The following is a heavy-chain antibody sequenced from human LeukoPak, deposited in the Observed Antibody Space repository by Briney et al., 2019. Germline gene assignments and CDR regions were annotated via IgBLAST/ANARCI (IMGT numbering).Heavy chain of an antibody. D-gene: IGHD3-10*01. J-gene: IGHJ4*02. CDR2: INHSGST. CDR3: ARLYYYGSGFDY. Sequence: SETLSLTCAVYGGSFSGYYWSWIRQPPGKGLEWIGEINHSGSTNYNPSLKGRVTMSVDTSKDQFSLKLSSVTAADTAIYYCARLYYYGSGFDYWGQGTLVTVSS. V-gene: IGHV4-34*01. CDR1: GGSFSGYY.